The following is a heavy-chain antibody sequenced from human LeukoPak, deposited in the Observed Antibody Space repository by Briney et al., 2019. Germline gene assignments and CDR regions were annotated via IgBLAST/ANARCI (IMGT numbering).Heavy chain of an antibody. V-gene: IGHV3-23*01. D-gene: IGHD2-15*01. J-gene: IGHJ4*02. CDR3: AKVNCSGGSCYSLDY. CDR1: GFTFSSYA. Sequence: GGSLRLSCAASGFTFSSYAMSWVRQAPGKGLEWVSAISGSGGSTYYADSVKGRFTISSDNSKNTLYLQMNSLRAEDTAVYYCAKVNCSGGSCYSLDYWGQGTLVTVSS. CDR2: ISGSGGST.